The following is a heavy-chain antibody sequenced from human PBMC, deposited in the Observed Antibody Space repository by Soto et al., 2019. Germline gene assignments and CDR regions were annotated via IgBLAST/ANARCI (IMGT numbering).Heavy chain of an antibody. J-gene: IGHJ5*02. CDR3: AHKRGYYDFWSGYAP. CDR2: IYWDDDK. V-gene: IGHV2-5*02. D-gene: IGHD3-3*01. CDR1: GFSFNRSGMS. Sequence: SGPTLVNPTQTLTLTCTFSGFSFNRSGMSVGWIRQPPGKALEWLALIYWDDDKRYSPSLKSRLTITKDTSKNQVVLTMTNMDPVDTATYYCAHKRGYYDFWSGYAPWGQGTLVTVSS.